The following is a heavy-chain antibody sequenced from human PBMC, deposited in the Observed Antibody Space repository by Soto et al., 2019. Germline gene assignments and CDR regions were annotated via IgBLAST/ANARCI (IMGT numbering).Heavy chain of an antibody. CDR1: GYIFTSYG. CDR2: ISGYSGKT. D-gene: IGHD3-22*01. Sequence: ASVKVSCKASGYIFTSYGVDWARQAPGQGLEWMGWISGYSGKTNYAQKMQGRVTMTTDTSTSTAYMELRGLRSDDTAVYYCARRYYDDSSGYPESWGQGTLVTVSA. V-gene: IGHV1-18*01. CDR3: ARRYYDDSSGYPES. J-gene: IGHJ5*02.